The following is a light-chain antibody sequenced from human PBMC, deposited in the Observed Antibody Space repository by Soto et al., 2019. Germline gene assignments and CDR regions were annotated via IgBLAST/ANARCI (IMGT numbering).Light chain of an antibody. V-gene: IGLV2-14*01. CDR2: DVS. J-gene: IGLJ1*01. CDR3: SSYTSSSTYV. CDR1: SSDVGGYNY. Sequence: QSVLAQPASVSWSPVQSIAISCTGTSSDVGGYNYVSWYQQHPGKAPKLMVYDVSNRPSGVSNRFSGSKSGNTASLTISGLQAEDEADYYCSSYTSSSTYVVGTGTKVTVL.